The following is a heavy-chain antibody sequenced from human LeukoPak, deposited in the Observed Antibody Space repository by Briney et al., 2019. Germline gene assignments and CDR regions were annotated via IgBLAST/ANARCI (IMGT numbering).Heavy chain of an antibody. CDR3: ARDLGGSYPPLFDY. Sequence: GASVKVSCKASGYTFTSYGISWVRQAPGQGLEWMGWISAYNGNTNYAQKLQGRVTMTTDTSTSTAYMELRSPRSDDTAVYYCARDLGGSYPPLFDYWGQGTLVTVSS. CDR2: ISAYNGNT. V-gene: IGHV1-18*01. CDR1: GYTFTSYG. J-gene: IGHJ4*02. D-gene: IGHD1-26*01.